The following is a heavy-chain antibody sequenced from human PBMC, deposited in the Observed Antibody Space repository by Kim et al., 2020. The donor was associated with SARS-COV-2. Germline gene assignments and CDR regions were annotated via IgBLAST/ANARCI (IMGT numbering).Heavy chain of an antibody. D-gene: IGHD3-9*01. J-gene: IGHJ3*02. Sequence: SETLSLTCTVSGGSISSSSYYWGWIRQPPGKGLEWIGSIYYSGSTYYNPSLKSRVTISVDTSKNQFSLKLSSVTAADTAVYYCARGAVLRYFDWLLYGEDDAFDIWGQGTMVTVSS. CDR1: GGSISSSSYY. CDR2: IYYSGST. CDR3: ARGAVLRYFDWLLYGEDDAFDI. V-gene: IGHV4-39*01.